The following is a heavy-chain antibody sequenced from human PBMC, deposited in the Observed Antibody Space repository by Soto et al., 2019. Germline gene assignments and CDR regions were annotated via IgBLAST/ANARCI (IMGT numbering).Heavy chain of an antibody. D-gene: IGHD1-20*01. CDR3: ARDLNWNDHYYYYGMDV. V-gene: IGHV4-61*01. CDR2: IYYSGST. Sequence: QVQLQESGPGLVKPSETLSLTCTVSGGSVSSGSYYWSWIRQPPGKGLEWIGYIYYSGSTNYNPSLKSRVTISVDTSKNQFSLKLSSVTAADTAVYYCARDLNWNDHYYYYGMDVWGQGTTVTVSS. CDR1: GGSVSSGSYY. J-gene: IGHJ6*02.